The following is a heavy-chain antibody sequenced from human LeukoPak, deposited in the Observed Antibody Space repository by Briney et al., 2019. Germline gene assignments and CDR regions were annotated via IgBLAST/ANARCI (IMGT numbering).Heavy chain of an antibody. Sequence: GGSLRLSCAASGFTFSSYGMTWVRQAPGKGLEWVSYISSSSTIYYADSVKGRFTISRDNAKNSLYLQMSSLRAEDAAVYYCAKSKEDCCGSFDPWGQGTLVTVSS. CDR1: GFTFSSYG. J-gene: IGHJ5*02. V-gene: IGHV3-48*01. D-gene: IGHD2-15*01. CDR3: AKSKEDCCGSFDP. CDR2: ISSSSTI.